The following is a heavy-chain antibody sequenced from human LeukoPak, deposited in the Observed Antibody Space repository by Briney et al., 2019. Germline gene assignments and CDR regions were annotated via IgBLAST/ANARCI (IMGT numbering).Heavy chain of an antibody. CDR3: ARDSGGGWYDGDY. D-gene: IGHD6-19*01. V-gene: IGHV4-59*01. Sequence: SETLSLTCTVSGGSISSYYWSWIRQPPGKGLKWFGYIYYSGSTNYNPSLKSRVTISVDTSKNQFSLKLSSVTAADTAVYYCARDSGGGWYDGDYWGQGTLVTVSS. CDR1: GGSISSYY. J-gene: IGHJ4*02. CDR2: IYYSGST.